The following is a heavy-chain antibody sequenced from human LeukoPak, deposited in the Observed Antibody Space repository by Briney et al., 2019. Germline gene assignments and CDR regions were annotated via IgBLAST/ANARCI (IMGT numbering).Heavy chain of an antibody. J-gene: IGHJ4*02. Sequence: GESLKTSCKGFGYSFTSYLIGWGRQMPGKGLEWMGIIYHGDSATRYSPSFQGEITISAAKSITTTYLQCSRRKASATANNYVARWRVGATGGFDYWGQGTLITVSS. CDR1: GYSFTSYL. D-gene: IGHD1-26*01. CDR2: IYHGDSAT. CDR3: ARWRVGATGGFDY. V-gene: IGHV5-51*01.